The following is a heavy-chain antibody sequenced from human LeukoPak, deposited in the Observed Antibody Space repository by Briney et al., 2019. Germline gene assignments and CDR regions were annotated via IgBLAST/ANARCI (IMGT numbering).Heavy chain of an antibody. Sequence: SETLSLTCTVSGGSISSHYWNWVRQPPGKGLEWIGFIYFTGSANYNASLKSRVIMSVDRSKSQFSLNLRSVTAADTAVYYCAIWGNAFDIWGQGTMVTVSS. V-gene: IGHV4-59*11. D-gene: IGHD3-16*01. CDR1: GGSISSHY. CDR2: IYFTGSA. CDR3: AIWGNAFDI. J-gene: IGHJ3*02.